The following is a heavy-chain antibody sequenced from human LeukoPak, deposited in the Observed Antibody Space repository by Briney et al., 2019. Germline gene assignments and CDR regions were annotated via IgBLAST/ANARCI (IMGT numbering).Heavy chain of an antibody. CDR2: INHSGST. Sequence: SETLSLTCAVYGGSFSGYYWSWIRQPPGKGLEWIGEINHSGSTNYNPSLESRVTISVDTSKNQFSLRLSSVTAADTAVYYCARDDGYSYENYYFDYWGQGTLVTVSS. CDR1: GGSFSGYY. D-gene: IGHD5-18*01. J-gene: IGHJ4*02. CDR3: ARDDGYSYENYYFDY. V-gene: IGHV4-34*01.